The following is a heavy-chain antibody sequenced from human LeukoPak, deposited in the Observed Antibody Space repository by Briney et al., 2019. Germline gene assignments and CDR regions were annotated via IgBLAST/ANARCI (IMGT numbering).Heavy chain of an antibody. CDR2: IGGGGGST. D-gene: IGHD2-15*01. CDR1: GFTLSHYA. CDR3: AKGHRYCTSGNCNSAVDY. Sequence: GGSLRLSCSMSGFTLSHYAMSWVRRAPGKGLEWVSTIGGGGGSTDYTDSVKGRFTISRDNSKNTLYLQMNSLGAEDTAVYYCAKGHRYCTSGNCNSAVDYWGQGTLVTVSS. V-gene: IGHV3-23*01. J-gene: IGHJ4*02.